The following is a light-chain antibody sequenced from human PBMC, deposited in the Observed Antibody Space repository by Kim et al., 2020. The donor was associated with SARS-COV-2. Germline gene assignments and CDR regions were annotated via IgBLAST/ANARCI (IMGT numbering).Light chain of an antibody. CDR3: SSHTTSSTYV. CDR1: SSDVGVYNS. V-gene: IGLV2-14*03. J-gene: IGLJ1*01. CDR2: DVS. Sequence: HSLTISCTETSSDVGVYNSVSGYQQHPGKAPKLMIYDVSERASGVSNRFSGSQSGNTASLTISGLRAEDEADYYCSSHTTSSTYVFGSGTKVTVL.